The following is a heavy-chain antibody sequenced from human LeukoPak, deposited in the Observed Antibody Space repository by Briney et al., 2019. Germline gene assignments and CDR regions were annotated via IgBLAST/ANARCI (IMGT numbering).Heavy chain of an antibody. CDR1: GYSFTTYW. CDR3: ARQGGFYDNRGCNDAFDI. D-gene: IGHD3-22*01. V-gene: IGHV5-10-1*01. Sequence: GESLKISCKGSGYSFTTYWISWVRQMPGKGLEWMGRIDPSDSYTNYSPSFQGHATISVDKSISTAYLQWSSLKASDTAMYYCARQGGFYDNRGCNDAFDIWGQGAVVTVSS. J-gene: IGHJ3*02. CDR2: IDPSDSYT.